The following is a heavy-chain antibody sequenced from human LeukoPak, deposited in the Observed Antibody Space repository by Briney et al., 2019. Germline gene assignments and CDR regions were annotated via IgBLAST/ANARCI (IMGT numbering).Heavy chain of an antibody. CDR2: ISPITSTK. CDR3: ARESDKHHDFWSGYLALDY. Sequence: GRSLRLSCAASGFTFSSYSMNWVRQTPGKGLEWVSYISPITSTKYYADSVEGRFTISRDDARNSLSLQMNSLRAEDTAVYYCARESDKHHDFWSGYLALDYWGQGTLVTVSS. D-gene: IGHD3-3*01. CDR1: GFTFSSYS. J-gene: IGHJ4*02. V-gene: IGHV3-48*04.